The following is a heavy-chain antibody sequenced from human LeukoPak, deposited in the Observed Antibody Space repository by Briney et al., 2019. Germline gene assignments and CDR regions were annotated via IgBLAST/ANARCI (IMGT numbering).Heavy chain of an antibody. V-gene: IGHV4-39*01. Sequence: SETLSLTCTVSGGSISSTSYYWGWIRQPPGEGLEWIGSMYYTGKIYHNPSLKSRVTISVDTSTNRFSLKLSSVTAADTAVYYCVRSVGGRTPCDYWGQGTLVTVSS. CDR1: GGSISSTSYY. CDR3: VRSVGGRTPCDY. D-gene: IGHD1-1*01. CDR2: MYYTGKI. J-gene: IGHJ4*02.